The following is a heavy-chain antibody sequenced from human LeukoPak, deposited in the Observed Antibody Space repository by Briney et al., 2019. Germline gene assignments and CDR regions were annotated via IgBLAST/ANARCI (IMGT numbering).Heavy chain of an antibody. D-gene: IGHD3-10*01. Sequence: GGSLRLSCAASGFTFSSYTMNWVRQAPGKGLEWASSISPSASSTWHADSLKGRFTISRDNTKNSVHLQMTNLRVDDTAVYYCEREFLGESGAGGPWGQGILVTASS. J-gene: IGHJ5*02. V-gene: IGHV3-21*01. CDR3: EREFLGESGAGGP. CDR2: ISPSASST. CDR1: GFTFSSYT.